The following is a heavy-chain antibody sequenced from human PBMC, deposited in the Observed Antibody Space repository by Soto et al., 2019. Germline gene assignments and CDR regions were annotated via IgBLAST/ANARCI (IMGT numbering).Heavy chain of an antibody. CDR1: GGSISSYY. V-gene: IGHV4-59*08. J-gene: IGHJ6*03. CDR2: IYYSGST. D-gene: IGHD3-10*01. CDR3: ARLWFGELLYLNYYYMDV. Sequence: SETLSLTCTVSGGSISSYYWSWIRQPPGKGLEWIGYIYYSGSTNYNPSLKSRVTISVDTSKNQFSLKLSSVTAADTAVYYCARLWFGELLYLNYYYMDVWGKGTTVTVSS.